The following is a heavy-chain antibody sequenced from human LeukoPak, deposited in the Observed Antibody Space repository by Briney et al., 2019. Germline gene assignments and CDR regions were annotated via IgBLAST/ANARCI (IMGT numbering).Heavy chain of an antibody. J-gene: IGHJ2*01. Sequence: TGGSLRLSCAASGFTFSSYGMHWVRQAPGKGLDWVAFIRYGGSNTYYVDSVKGRFTISRDNSKNTLYLQMSSLRPEDTAIYYCAKDHLFYGDYQGGYFDLWGRGTLVTVSS. CDR2: IRYGGSNT. CDR3: AKDHLFYGDYQGGYFDL. D-gene: IGHD4-17*01. V-gene: IGHV3-30*02. CDR1: GFTFSSYG.